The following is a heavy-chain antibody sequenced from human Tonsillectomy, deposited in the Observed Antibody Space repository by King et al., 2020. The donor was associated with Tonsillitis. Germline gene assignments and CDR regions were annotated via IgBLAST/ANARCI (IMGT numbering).Heavy chain of an antibody. CDR3: AKDLYYYVSSGYLDY. CDR2: ISFDGNNK. J-gene: IGHJ4*02. D-gene: IGHD3-22*01. CDR1: GFTFSSYD. Sequence: VQLVESGGGVVQPGRSLRLSCAASGFTFSSYDMHWVRQAPGKGLEWVAVISFDGNNKYYADSVKGRFTISRDNSKNTLYLQMINLRAEDTAVYYCAKDLYYYVSSGYLDYWGQGTLVTVSS. V-gene: IGHV3-30*18.